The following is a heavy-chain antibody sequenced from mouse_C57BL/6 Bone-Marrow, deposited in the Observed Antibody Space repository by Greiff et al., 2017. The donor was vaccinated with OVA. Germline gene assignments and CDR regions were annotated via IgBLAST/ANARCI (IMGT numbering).Heavy chain of an antibody. CDR2: IYPGDGDT. CDR3: ARGYY. J-gene: IGHJ2*01. V-gene: IGHV1-80*01. Sequence: QVQLQQSGAELVKPGASVKLSCTASGFNIKDYYMHWVKQRTEQGLEWIGQIYPGDGDTNYNGKFKGKATLTADKSSSTAYMQLSSLTSEDSAVYFCARGYYWGQGTTLTVSS. CDR1: GFNIKDYY.